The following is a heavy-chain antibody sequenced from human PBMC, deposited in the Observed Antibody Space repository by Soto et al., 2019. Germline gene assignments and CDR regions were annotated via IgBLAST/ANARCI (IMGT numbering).Heavy chain of an antibody. Sequence: QVQLQESGPGLVKPSQTLSLTCTVSGGSISSGGYYWRWIRQHPWKGLEWIGYTHYSGTAYYNPSLTSRVSISVDTSKNQFSLMLSSVTAADTAVYYCARVYRTGVIGQYFDNWGQGTRVTVSS. CDR2: THYSGTA. CDR3: ARVYRTGVIGQYFDN. D-gene: IGHD3-16*02. V-gene: IGHV4-31*03. J-gene: IGHJ4*02. CDR1: GGSISSGGYY.